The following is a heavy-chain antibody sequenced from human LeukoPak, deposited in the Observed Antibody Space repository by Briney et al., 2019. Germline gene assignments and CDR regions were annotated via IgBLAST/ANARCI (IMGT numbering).Heavy chain of an antibody. V-gene: IGHV4-34*01. CDR3: ARRGYSNYGI. D-gene: IGHD4-11*01. Sequence: SETLSLTCAVYGGSFSGYYWSWIRQPPGKVLEWIGEINHSGSTNYNPSLKSRVTISVDTSKNQFSLKLSSVTAADTAVYYCARRGYSNYGIWGQGTMVTVSS. CDR1: GGSFSGYY. CDR2: INHSGST. J-gene: IGHJ3*02.